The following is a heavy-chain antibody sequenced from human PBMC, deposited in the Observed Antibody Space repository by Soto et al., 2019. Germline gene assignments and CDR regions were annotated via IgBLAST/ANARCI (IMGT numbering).Heavy chain of an antibody. Sequence: QVQLVESGGGVVQPGRSLRLSCAASGFTFSSYAMHWVRQAPGPGLEWVAVISYDGSNKYYADSVKGRFTISRDNSKNTLSLQMNSLRAEDTAVYYCARVGGAARPLEDYCDYWDQGTLVTVSS. CDR3: ARVGGAARPLEDYCDY. V-gene: IGHV3-30-3*01. J-gene: IGHJ4*02. CDR2: ISYDGSNK. D-gene: IGHD6-6*01. CDR1: GFTFSSYA.